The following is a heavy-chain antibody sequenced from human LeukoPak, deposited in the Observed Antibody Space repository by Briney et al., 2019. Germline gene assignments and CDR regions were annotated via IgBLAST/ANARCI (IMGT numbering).Heavy chain of an antibody. CDR1: GFTFSSYA. J-gene: IGHJ1*01. Sequence: GRSLRLSCAASGFTFSSYAMHWVRQAPGKGLEWGAVISYDGSNKYYADSVKGRFTISRDNSKNTLYLQMNSLRAEDTAVYYCARDVSDIVVVVAGALTCFQHWGQGTLVTVSA. V-gene: IGHV3-30-3*01. CDR2: ISYDGSNK. CDR3: ARDVSDIVVVVAGALTCFQH. D-gene: IGHD2-15*01.